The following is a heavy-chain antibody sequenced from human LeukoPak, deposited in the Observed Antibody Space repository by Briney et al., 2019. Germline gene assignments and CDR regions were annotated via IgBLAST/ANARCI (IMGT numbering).Heavy chain of an antibody. CDR2: ISGSGGST. V-gene: IGHV3-23*01. J-gene: IGHJ4*02. D-gene: IGHD3-9*01. CDR1: GFTFSSYA. CDR3: AKGYDILTGYYTEFDY. Sequence: GSLRLSCAASGFTFSSYAMSWVRQAPGKGPEWVSAISGSGGSTYYADSVKGRFTISRDNSKNTLYLQMNSLRAEDTAVYYCAKGYDILTGYYTEFDYWGQGTLVTVSS.